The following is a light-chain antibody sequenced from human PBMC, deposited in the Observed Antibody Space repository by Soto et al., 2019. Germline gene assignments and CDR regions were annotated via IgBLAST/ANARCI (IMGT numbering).Light chain of an antibody. V-gene: IGLV1-47*02. CDR3: AAWDDSLSGYV. CDR2: SNN. J-gene: IGLJ1*01. Sequence: AVLPQPPSASGTPGQRVTISCSGSSSNIGSNYVYWYQQLPGTAPKLLIYSNNQRPSGVPDRFSGSKSGTPASLAISGLRSEDEADYYCAAWDDSLSGYVFGTGTKVTVL. CDR1: SSNIGSNY.